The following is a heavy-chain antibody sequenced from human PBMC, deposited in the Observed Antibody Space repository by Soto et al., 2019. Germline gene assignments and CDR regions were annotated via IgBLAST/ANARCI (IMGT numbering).Heavy chain of an antibody. J-gene: IGHJ6*02. Sequence: SVKVSCKDSGGTFSSYAISWVRQAPGQGLEWMGGIIPIFGTANYAQKFQGRVTITADKSTSTAYMELSSLRSEDTAVYYCARVSGHYYYYGMDVWGQGTTVTVSS. V-gene: IGHV1-69*06. CDR3: ARVSGHYYYYGMDV. CDR2: IIPIFGTA. D-gene: IGHD6-25*01. CDR1: GGTFSSYA.